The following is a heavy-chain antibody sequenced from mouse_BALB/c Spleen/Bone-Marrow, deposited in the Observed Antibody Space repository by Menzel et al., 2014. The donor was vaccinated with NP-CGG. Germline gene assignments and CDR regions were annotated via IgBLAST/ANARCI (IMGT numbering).Heavy chain of an antibody. CDR1: GFTFSSFG. D-gene: IGHD1-1*01. CDR3: ARCYRGSSCKNWYFDV. J-gene: IGHJ1*01. CDR2: INSGSGTI. V-gene: IGHV5-17*02. Sequence: EVMLVESGGGLVQPGGSRKLSCAASGFTFSSFGMHWVRQAPEKGLEWVAYINSGSGTIYYADTVKGRFTLSSDNPKNTLFLQMTSLRSEDTAMYYCARCYRGSSCKNWYFDVWGAGTTVTVSS.